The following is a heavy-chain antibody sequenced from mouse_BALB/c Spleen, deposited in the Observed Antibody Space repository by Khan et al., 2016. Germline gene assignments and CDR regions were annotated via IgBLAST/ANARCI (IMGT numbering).Heavy chain of an antibody. J-gene: IGHJ3*01. CDR2: IYPGSGNT. D-gene: IGHD2-2*01. Sequence: VQLQESGPELVKPGASVKLSCKTSGYTFTDYYINWVKQKPGQGLEWIGWIYPGSGNTKYNEKFKGKATLTADTSSSTAYMQLSSLTSEDTAVYFCSREGYASWFAYWGQGTLLTVSA. V-gene: IGHV1-84*02. CDR1: GYTFTDYY. CDR3: SREGYASWFAY.